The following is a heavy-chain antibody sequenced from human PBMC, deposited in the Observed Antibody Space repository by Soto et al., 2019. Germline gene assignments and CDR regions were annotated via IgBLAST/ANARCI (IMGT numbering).Heavy chain of an antibody. CDR2: IYYSGST. CDR1: GGYISSSSYY. Sequence: SETLSLTCTVSGGYISSSSYYWGWIRQPPGKGLEWLGSIYYSGSTYYNPSLKSPVTISVATSKNQFSLKLSSVTAADTAGYYCARYCSGGSCRNWFDPWGQGTLVTVFS. D-gene: IGHD2-15*01. J-gene: IGHJ5*02. V-gene: IGHV4-39*01. CDR3: ARYCSGGSCRNWFDP.